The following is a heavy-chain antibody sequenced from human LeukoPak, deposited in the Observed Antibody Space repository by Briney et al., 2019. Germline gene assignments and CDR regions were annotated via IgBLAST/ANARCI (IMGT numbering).Heavy chain of an antibody. CDR1: GFTFSSYW. CDR3: AKDMKDRHGSSWYYFYYYGMDV. CDR2: ISWNSGSI. J-gene: IGHJ6*02. D-gene: IGHD6-13*01. Sequence: PGGSLRLSCAASGFTFSSYWMHWVRQAPGKGLEWVSGISWNSGSIGYADSVKGRFTISRDNAKNSLYLQMNSLRAEDTALYYCAKDMKDRHGSSWYYFYYYGMDVWGQGTTVTVSS. V-gene: IGHV3-9*01.